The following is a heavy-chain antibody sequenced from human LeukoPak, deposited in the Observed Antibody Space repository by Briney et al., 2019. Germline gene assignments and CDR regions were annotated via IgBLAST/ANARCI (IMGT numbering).Heavy chain of an antibody. CDR2: FGSSANT. CDR3: AKRGGGVVLVDTTRYYFDS. Sequence: GGSLRLSCAASGFTFKTYAMGWVRQAPGKGLEWVSTFGSSANTYYADSVKGRFTISRDNSRNTLYLQMNTLKVGDTAVYYCAKRGGGVVLVDTTRYYFDSWGQGTLVTVSS. V-gene: IGHV3-23*01. CDR1: GFTFKTYA. D-gene: IGHD2-15*01. J-gene: IGHJ4*02.